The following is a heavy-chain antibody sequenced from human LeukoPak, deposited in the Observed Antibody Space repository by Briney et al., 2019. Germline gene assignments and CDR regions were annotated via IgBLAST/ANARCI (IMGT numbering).Heavy chain of an antibody. V-gene: IGHV1-69*05. CDR2: IIPIFGTA. D-gene: IGHD3-22*01. Sequence: ASVKVSCKASGGTFSSYAISWVRQAPGQGLEWMGRIIPIFGTANYAQRFQGRVTITTDESTSTAYMELSSLRSEDTAVYYCARGLNYYDSSGYLDYWGQGTLVTVSS. CDR1: GGTFSSYA. CDR3: ARGLNYYDSSGYLDY. J-gene: IGHJ4*02.